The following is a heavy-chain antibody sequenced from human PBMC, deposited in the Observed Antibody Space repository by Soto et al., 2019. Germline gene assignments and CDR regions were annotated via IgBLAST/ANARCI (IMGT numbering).Heavy chain of an antibody. Sequence: GGSLRLSCAASGFTFSSYSMNWVRQAPGKGLEWVSYISSSSSTIYYADSVKGRFTISRDNAKNSLYLQMNSLRDEDTAVYYCARDPTPYYYDSSGYPYYFDYWGQGTLVTVSS. CDR2: ISSSSSTI. CDR3: ARDPTPYYYDSSGYPYYFDY. J-gene: IGHJ4*02. D-gene: IGHD3-22*01. V-gene: IGHV3-48*02. CDR1: GFTFSSYS.